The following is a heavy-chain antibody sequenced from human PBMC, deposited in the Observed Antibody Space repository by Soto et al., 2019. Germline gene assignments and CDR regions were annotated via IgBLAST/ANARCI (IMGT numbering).Heavy chain of an antibody. D-gene: IGHD6-19*01. CDR2: INSDGSST. CDR1: GFTFSSYW. Sequence: ELQLVESGGGLVQPGGALRVSCAASGFTFSSYWMHWVRQAPGKGLVWVSRINSDGSSTSYADSVKGRFSISRDNAKNTLYVQMNSLREEETAIYDCARRGAVAGLHYWGQGTLVNVSS. CDR3: ARRGAVAGLHY. J-gene: IGHJ4*02. V-gene: IGHV3-74*01.